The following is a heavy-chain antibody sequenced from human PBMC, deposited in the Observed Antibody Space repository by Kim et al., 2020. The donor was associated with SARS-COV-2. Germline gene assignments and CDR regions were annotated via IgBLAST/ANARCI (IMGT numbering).Heavy chain of an antibody. CDR3: ARSRYGSGSTVDY. CDR1: GGSVSSSSYY. V-gene: IGHV4-61*01. CDR2: IYYSGST. Sequence: SETLSLTCTVSGGSVSSSSYYWSWIRQPPGKGLEWIGYIYYSGSTNYNPSLKSRVTISVDTSKNQFSLKLSSVTAADTAVYYCARSRYGSGSTVDYWGQGTLVTVSS. D-gene: IGHD3-10*01. J-gene: IGHJ4*02.